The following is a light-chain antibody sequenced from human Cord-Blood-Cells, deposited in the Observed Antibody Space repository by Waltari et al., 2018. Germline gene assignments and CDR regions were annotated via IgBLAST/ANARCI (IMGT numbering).Light chain of an antibody. CDR3: QQSYSTPPT. V-gene: IGKV1-39*01. CDR1: QSISSY. Sequence: DIQMTQSPSSLSASVGDRVTITYRASQSISSYLNWYQQKPGKAPKLLIYAASSLQSGVPPRFSGSGSGTDFTLTISSLQPEDFATYYCQQSYSTPPTFGQGTKLEIK. CDR2: AAS. J-gene: IGKJ2*01.